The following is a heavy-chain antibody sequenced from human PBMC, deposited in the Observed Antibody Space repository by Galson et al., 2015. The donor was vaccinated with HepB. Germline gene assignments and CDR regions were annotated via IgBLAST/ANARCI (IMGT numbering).Heavy chain of an antibody. Sequence: SLRLSCAASGFTFRNAWMSWVRQAPGKGLEWVGRIKSETDGETTDHGAPVKGRFTISRDDSKNMLYLEMNSLKTEDTAIYYCCIDGSYCGGDCYSNWGQGTLVTVSS. CDR3: CIDGSYCGGDCYSN. J-gene: IGHJ4*02. CDR2: IKSETDGETT. D-gene: IGHD2-21*02. V-gene: IGHV3-15*01. CDR1: GFTFRNAW.